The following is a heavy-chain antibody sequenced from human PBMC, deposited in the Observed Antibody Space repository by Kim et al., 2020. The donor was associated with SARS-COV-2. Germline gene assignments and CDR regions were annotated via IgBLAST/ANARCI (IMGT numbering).Heavy chain of an antibody. J-gene: IGHJ2*01. CDR2: INTSGNT. CDR3: ARVLPVFDGYFDL. Sequence: SETLSLTCSVSADSIYTYYWSWIRQPAGTRLEYIGRINTSGNTNYNPSFQSRVTTSMDTYGTQFSLRLISVTAADTAVYYCARVLPVFDGYFDLWGRGTLVTVSS. CDR1: ADSIYTYY. D-gene: IGHD3-16*01. V-gene: IGHV4-4*07.